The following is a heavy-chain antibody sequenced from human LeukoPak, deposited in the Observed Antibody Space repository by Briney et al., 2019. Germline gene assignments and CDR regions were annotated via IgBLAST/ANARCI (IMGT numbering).Heavy chain of an antibody. CDR2: INPNSGGT. CDR3: ARNSMVRGDDDAFDI. CDR1: GYTFTGYY. D-gene: IGHD3-10*01. J-gene: IGHJ3*02. V-gene: IGHV1-2*02. Sequence: GASVKVSCKASGYTFTGYYMHWVRQAPGQGLDWVGWINPNSGGTNYAQKFQGRVTMTRDTSISTAYMELSRLRSDDTAFYYCARNSMVRGDDDAFDIWGQGTMVTVSS.